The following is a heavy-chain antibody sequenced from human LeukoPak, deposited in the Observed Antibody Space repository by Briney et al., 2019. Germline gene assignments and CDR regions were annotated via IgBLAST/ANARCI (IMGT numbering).Heavy chain of an antibody. Sequence: PGGSLRLSCAASGFTFSTYAMTWVRQAPGKGLEWVSGVSGSGGGTYYADSVKGRFTISRDNSKNTLYLQMNSLRAEDTAVYYCARVVGYFDYWGQGTLVTVSS. V-gene: IGHV3-23*01. CDR2: VSGSGGGT. CDR1: GFTFSTYA. CDR3: ARVVGYFDY. J-gene: IGHJ4*02.